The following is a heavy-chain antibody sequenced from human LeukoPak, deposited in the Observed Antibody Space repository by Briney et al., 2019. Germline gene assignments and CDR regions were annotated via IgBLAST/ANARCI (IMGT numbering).Heavy chain of an antibody. CDR2: MNPNSGNT. Sequence: GASVKVSCKASGYTFTSYDINWVRQATGQGLEWMGWMNPNSGNTGYAQKFQGRVTMTRNTSISTAYMELSSLRSDDTAVYYCSSIPGGYTYGDDAFDIWGQGTMVTVSS. D-gene: IGHD5-18*01. J-gene: IGHJ3*02. CDR1: GYTFTSYD. CDR3: SSIPGGYTYGDDAFDI. V-gene: IGHV1-8*01.